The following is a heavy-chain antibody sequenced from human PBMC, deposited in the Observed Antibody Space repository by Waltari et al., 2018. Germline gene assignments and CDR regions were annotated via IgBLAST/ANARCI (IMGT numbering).Heavy chain of an antibody. CDR3: GLQIAPVPRAYFDY. CDR2: INDVDGT. Sequence: EVQLVESGGGLIQPGGYLTLSCAAAGFSVRTTYIAWVRQAPGKGLEWVSVINDVDGTHYIDSVKGRFTISRDNSKNTLNLQMNSLRVDDTAVYYCGLQIAPVPRAYFDYGGQGTLVTVSS. D-gene: IGHD6-13*01. V-gene: IGHV3-53*01. J-gene: IGHJ4*02. CDR1: GFSVRTTY.